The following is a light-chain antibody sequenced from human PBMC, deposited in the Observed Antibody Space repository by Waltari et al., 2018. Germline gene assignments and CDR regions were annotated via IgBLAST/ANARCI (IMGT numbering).Light chain of an antibody. V-gene: IGKV1-5*03. J-gene: IGKJ5*01. Sequence: SPSALSASVGDRVTITCRASQSISSWLAWYQQKPGEVPKLLIQKSSHLQSGVPSRFSGSGSGTEMTLTISSLQSDDFAIYYCQQYSDDPMTFGQGTRLENK. CDR3: QQYSDDPMT. CDR1: QSISSW. CDR2: KSS.